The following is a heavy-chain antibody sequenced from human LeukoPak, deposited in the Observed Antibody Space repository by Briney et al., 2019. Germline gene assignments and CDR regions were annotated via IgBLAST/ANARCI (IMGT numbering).Heavy chain of an antibody. J-gene: IGHJ6*02. V-gene: IGHV3-15*01. Sequence: PGGSLRLSCAASGFTLSNAWMSWVRQAPGKGLEWVGRIKSKTDGGTTDYAAPVKGRFTISRDDSKNTLYLQMNSLKTEDTAVYYCTTDSRDFDYYGMDVWGQGTTVTVSS. CDR1: GFTLSNAW. CDR3: TTDSRDFDYYGMDV. CDR2: IKSKTDGGTT.